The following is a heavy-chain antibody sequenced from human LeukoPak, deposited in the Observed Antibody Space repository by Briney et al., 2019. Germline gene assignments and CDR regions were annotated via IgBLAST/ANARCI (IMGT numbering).Heavy chain of an antibody. D-gene: IGHD4-17*01. V-gene: IGHV4-59*11. J-gene: IGHJ3*02. CDR3: ARDLVTVTKGFDI. CDR2: ISYIGST. CDR1: DDSFSSHY. Sequence: SETLSLTCAVSDDSFSSHYWTWIRQPPGKGLEWIGYISYIGSTNYNPSLKSRVTISIDTSENQFSLQLTSVTAADTAVYYCARDLVTVTKGFDIWGQGTMISVSS.